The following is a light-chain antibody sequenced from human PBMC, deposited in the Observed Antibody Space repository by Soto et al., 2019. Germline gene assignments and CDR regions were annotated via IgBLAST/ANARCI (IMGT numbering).Light chain of an antibody. CDR1: QSVSSNY. CDR3: QQYGRSPT. Sequence: EIVLTQSPGTLSLSPGERATLSCRASQSVSSNYLAWYQQKPGQAPRLLIYGASSRATGLPDRFSGSGSGTDFTLTISRLEPEDFAVYYCQQYGRSPTFGPGTKVDIK. CDR2: GAS. J-gene: IGKJ3*01. V-gene: IGKV3-20*01.